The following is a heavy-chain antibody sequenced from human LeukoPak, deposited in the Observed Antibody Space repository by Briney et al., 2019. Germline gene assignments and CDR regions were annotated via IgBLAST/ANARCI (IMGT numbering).Heavy chain of an antibody. J-gene: IGHJ3*02. CDR1: GGSFSGYY. D-gene: IGHD3-22*01. V-gene: IGHV4-34*01. Sequence: SETLSLTCAVYGGSFSGYYWSWIRQPPGKGLEWIGEINHSGSTNYNPSLKSRVTISVGTSKNQFSLKLSSVTAADTAVYYCARSSMIVVVITPFDIWGQGTMVTVSS. CDR3: ARSSMIVVVITPFDI. CDR2: INHSGST.